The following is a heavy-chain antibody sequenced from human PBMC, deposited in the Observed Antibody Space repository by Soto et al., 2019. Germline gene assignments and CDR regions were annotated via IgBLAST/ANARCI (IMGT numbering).Heavy chain of an antibody. J-gene: IGHJ4*02. Sequence: LSLTCAVYGGSFSGYYWSWIRQPPGKGLEWIGEINHSGSTNYNPSLKSRVTISVDTSKNQFSLKLSSVTAADTAVYYCARSRITIFGVVITALDYWGQGTLVTVSS. D-gene: IGHD3-3*01. CDR2: INHSGST. CDR3: ARSRITIFGVVITALDY. V-gene: IGHV4-34*01. CDR1: GGSFSGYY.